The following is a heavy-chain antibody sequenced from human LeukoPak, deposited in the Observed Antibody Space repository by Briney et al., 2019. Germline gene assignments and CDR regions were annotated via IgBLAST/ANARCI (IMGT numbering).Heavy chain of an antibody. CDR1: GGSISSSSYY. CDR2: IYYSGST. CDR3: ARTPRPFSGEGGFDY. D-gene: IGHD1-26*01. J-gene: IGHJ4*02. Sequence: SETLSLTCTVSGGSISSSSYYWGWIRQPPGKGLEWIGSIYYSGSTYYNPSLKSRVTISVDTSKNQFSLKLSSVTAADTAVYYCARTPRPFSGEGGFDYWGQGTLVTVSS. V-gene: IGHV4-39*01.